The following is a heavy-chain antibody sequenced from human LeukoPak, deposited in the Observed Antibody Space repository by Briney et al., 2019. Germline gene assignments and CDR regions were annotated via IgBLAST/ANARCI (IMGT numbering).Heavy chain of an antibody. V-gene: IGHV1-46*01. CDR2: INPSGGST. CDR3: ARVVPGGATVTKRLFDY. Sequence: ASVKVSCKASGYTFTSYYMHWVRQAPGQGLEWMGIINPSGGSTSYAQKFQGRVTMTRDMSTSTAYMELRSLRSDDTAVYYCARVVPGGATVTKRLFDYWGQGTLVTVSS. D-gene: IGHD4-17*01. CDR1: GYTFTSYY. J-gene: IGHJ4*02.